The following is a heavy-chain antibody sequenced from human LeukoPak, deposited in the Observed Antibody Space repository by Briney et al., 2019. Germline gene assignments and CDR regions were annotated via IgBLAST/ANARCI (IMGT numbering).Heavy chain of an antibody. CDR3: AHRGRTSGYYRVFDY. Sequence: SGPTLVKPTQTLTLTCTFSGFSLSTSGMGVGWIRQPPGNALDWLALIYWDDDKRYSPSLKSRLAITKDTSKNQVVLTMTNMDPVDTATYYCAHRGRTSGYYRVFDYWGQGTLVTVSS. V-gene: IGHV2-5*02. CDR1: GFSLSTSGMG. D-gene: IGHD3-22*01. J-gene: IGHJ4*02. CDR2: IYWDDDK.